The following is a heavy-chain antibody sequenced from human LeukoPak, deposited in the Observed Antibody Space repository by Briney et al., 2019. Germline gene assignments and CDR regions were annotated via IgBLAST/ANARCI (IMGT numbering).Heavy chain of an antibody. CDR2: IYPGDSDT. CDR1: GYSFTSYW. Sequence: GESLKISCKGSGYSFTSYWIGWVRQMPGKGLEWMGIIYPGDSDTRYNPSFQGQVTISADKSITTAYLQWSSLKASAAAMYYCARHYTTTSASDIWGQGTMVTVSS. V-gene: IGHV5-51*01. J-gene: IGHJ3*02. CDR3: ARHYTTTSASDI. D-gene: IGHD2-2*02.